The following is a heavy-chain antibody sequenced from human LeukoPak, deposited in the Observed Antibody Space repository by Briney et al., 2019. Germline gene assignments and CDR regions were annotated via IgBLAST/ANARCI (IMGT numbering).Heavy chain of an antibody. CDR1: GGSISSYY. D-gene: IGHD6-13*01. V-gene: IGHV4-59*01. Sequence: SETLYLTCTDSGGSISSYYWSWIRQPPGKGLEWIGYIYYSGSTNYNPSLKSRVTISVDTSKNQFSLKLSSVTAADTAVYYCARDSRAALDYWGQGTLVTVSS. J-gene: IGHJ4*02. CDR3: ARDSRAALDY. CDR2: IYYSGST.